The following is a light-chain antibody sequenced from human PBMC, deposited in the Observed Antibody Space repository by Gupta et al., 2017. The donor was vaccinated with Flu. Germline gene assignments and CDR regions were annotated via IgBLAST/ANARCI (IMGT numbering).Light chain of an antibody. CDR1: ESINIF. V-gene: IGKV1-39*01. Sequence: GDRVTITCRTSESINIFLNWYQQKPGEAPKLLIYGASTLQSGAPSRFSGSGSGTDFTLTISGLSPEDFATYYCQQSYRTPWTFGQGTKVEIK. CDR2: GAS. CDR3: QQSYRTPWT. J-gene: IGKJ1*01.